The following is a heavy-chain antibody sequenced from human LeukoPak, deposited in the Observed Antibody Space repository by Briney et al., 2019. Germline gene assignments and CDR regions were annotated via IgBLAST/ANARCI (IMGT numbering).Heavy chain of an antibody. D-gene: IGHD4-11*01. CDR3: ARDAAHDYQYYFDY. V-gene: IGHV3-13*01. CDR2: VSAGHHA. CDR1: GFTLGGHD. J-gene: IGHJ4*02. Sequence: GGSLRLSCTASGFTLGGHDMHWVRQTTGDGLEWVAAVSAGHHAFYAGSVKGRFTVSREDAKNSLYLQMNSLRAEDTAVYYCARDAAHDYQYYFDYWGQGTLVTVSS.